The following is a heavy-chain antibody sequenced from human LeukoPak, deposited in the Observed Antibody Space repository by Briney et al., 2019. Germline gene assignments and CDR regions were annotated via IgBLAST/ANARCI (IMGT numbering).Heavy chain of an antibody. V-gene: IGHV1-69*01. Sequence: SVKVSCKASGGTFSNYAINWVRQAPGQGLEWMGGIIPIFDTTNSAQKFEGRVTITADESTSTAYMELSSLRSEDTAVYYCARVYDGSYYFDYWGQGTLVTVSS. D-gene: IGHD1-26*01. CDR2: IIPIFDTT. CDR3: ARVYDGSYYFDY. J-gene: IGHJ4*02. CDR1: GGTFSNYA.